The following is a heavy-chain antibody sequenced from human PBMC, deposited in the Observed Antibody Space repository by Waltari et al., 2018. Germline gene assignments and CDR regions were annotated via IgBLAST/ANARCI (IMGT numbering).Heavy chain of an antibody. D-gene: IGHD3-3*01. CDR2: FYYTGNT. Sequence: QLQLQESGPGLVKPSETLSLTCSVSGGSISSSSFFWGWIRQPPGKGLEWIGSFYYTGNTYYNPSLKSRVTISADTSKNQFSLKLSSVTAADTAVYYCARHMPYYDSIYYFDYWGQGTLVTVSS. J-gene: IGHJ4*02. V-gene: IGHV4-39*01. CDR1: GGSISSSSFF. CDR3: ARHMPYYDSIYYFDY.